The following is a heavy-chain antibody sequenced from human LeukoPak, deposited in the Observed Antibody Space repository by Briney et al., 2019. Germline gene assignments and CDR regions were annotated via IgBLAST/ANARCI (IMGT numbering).Heavy chain of an antibody. CDR2: IYYSGST. J-gene: IGHJ4*02. D-gene: IGHD5-12*01. Sequence: SETLSLTCTVSGGSLSSYYWSWIRQPPGKGLEWIGYIYYSGSTNYNPSLKSRVTISVDTSKNQFSLKLSSVTAADTAVYYCAREGGRYSNLDYWGQGTLVTVSS. CDR1: GGSLSSYY. CDR3: AREGGRYSNLDY. V-gene: IGHV4-59*01.